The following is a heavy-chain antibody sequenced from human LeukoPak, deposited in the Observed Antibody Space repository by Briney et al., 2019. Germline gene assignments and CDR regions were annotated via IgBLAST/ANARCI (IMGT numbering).Heavy chain of an antibody. J-gene: IGHJ5*02. CDR1: VGTFSSYA. D-gene: IGHD2-2*01. Sequence: ASVKVSCKASVGTFSSYAISWVRQAPGQGLEWVGGIIPIFGTANYEQKFQGRVTITADESTSTAYMELSSLRSEDTAVYYCARMKIVVVPAATDMDNWFDPWGQGTLVTVSS. CDR3: ARMKIVVVPAATDMDNWFDP. V-gene: IGHV1-69*13. CDR2: IIPIFGTA.